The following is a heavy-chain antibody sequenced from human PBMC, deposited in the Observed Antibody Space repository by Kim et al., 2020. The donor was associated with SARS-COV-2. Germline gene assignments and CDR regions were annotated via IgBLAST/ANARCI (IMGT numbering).Heavy chain of an antibody. J-gene: IGHJ6*03. Sequence: GGSLRLSCAASGFTFSSYWMSWVRQAPGKGLEWVANIKQDGSEKYYVDSVKGRFTISRDNAKNSLYLQMNSLRAEDTAVYYCAREQFSSYTYYYYYYMDVWGKGTTVTVSS. CDR1: GFTFSSYW. D-gene: IGHD6-13*01. CDR3: AREQFSSYTYYYYYYMDV. V-gene: IGHV3-7*01. CDR2: IKQDGSEK.